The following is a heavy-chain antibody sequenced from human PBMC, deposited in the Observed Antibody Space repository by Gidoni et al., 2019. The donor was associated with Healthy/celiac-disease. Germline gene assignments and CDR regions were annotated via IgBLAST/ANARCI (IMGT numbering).Heavy chain of an antibody. D-gene: IGHD2-2*01. J-gene: IGHJ4*02. CDR2: IRSKAYGGTT. Sequence: EVQLVESGGGLVQPGRSLRLSCTASGSTFGDYAMSWFRQAPGKGLEWVGFIRSKAYGGTTEYAASVKGRFTISRDDSKSIAYLQMNSLKTEDTAVYYCTRGGGYQLLRVFDYWGQGTLVTVSS. V-gene: IGHV3-49*03. CDR1: GSTFGDYA. CDR3: TRGGGYQLLRVFDY.